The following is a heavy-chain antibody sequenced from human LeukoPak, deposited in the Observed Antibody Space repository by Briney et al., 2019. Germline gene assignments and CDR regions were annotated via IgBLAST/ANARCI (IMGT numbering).Heavy chain of an antibody. Sequence: SVKVSCKASGYTFTSYYMHWVRQPPGQGLEWMGIINPSGGSTSYAQKLQRRVTMTSDTSPSTVYMELSSLRCEGTAVYYCARDEDIVVVVDEPGGMDVWGQGTTVTVSS. CDR3: ARDEDIVVVVDEPGGMDV. D-gene: IGHD2-15*01. J-gene: IGHJ6*02. CDR1: GYTFTSYY. V-gene: IGHV1-46*01. CDR2: INPSGGST.